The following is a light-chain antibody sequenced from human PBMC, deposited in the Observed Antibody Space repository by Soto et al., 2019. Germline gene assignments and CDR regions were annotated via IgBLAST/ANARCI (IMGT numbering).Light chain of an antibody. CDR3: QQDNSYSWT. V-gene: IGKV1-5*01. J-gene: IGKJ1*01. Sequence: DIQMTQSPSTLSASVGDRVTITCRASQSISSWLAWYQQKPGKAPKLLIYDASSLESGVPSRFSGSGSGTEFTLTISSLQPDDFAAYYCQQDNSYSWTFGQGTKV. CDR1: QSISSW. CDR2: DAS.